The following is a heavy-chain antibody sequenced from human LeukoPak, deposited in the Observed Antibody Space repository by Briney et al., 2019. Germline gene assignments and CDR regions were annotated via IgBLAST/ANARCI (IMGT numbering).Heavy chain of an antibody. J-gene: IGHJ3*02. CDR3: AKDVRDGYTIMDWSGASDI. D-gene: IGHD5-24*01. Sequence: PGGSLRLSCAASGFSFSSYGMHWVRQAPGKGLEWVAVILFDGNKEDYGGSVKGRFTISRDNSKNTLYLQMNSLRVEDTAVYYCAKDVRDGYTIMDWSGASDIWGQGTMITVSS. CDR2: ILFDGNKE. CDR1: GFSFSSYG. V-gene: IGHV3-30*18.